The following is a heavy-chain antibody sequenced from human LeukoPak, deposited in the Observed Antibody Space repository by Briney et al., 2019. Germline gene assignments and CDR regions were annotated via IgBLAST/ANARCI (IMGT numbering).Heavy chain of an antibody. CDR3: ARSTDYYDSSGYFVVDY. V-gene: IGHV3-66*01. Sequence: PGGSLRLSCAASGFTVSSNYMSWVRQAPGKGLEWVSVIYSGGSTYYADSVKGRFTISRDNSKNTLYLQMNSLRAEDTAVYYCARSTDYYDSSGYFVVDYWGQGTLVTVSS. CDR2: IYSGGST. CDR1: GFTVSSNY. J-gene: IGHJ4*02. D-gene: IGHD3-22*01.